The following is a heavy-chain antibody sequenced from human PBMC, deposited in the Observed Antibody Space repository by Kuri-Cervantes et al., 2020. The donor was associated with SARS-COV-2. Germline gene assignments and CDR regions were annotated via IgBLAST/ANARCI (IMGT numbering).Heavy chain of an antibody. J-gene: IGHJ6*02. Sequence: ASVKVSCKASDYTFTSYGISWVRQAPGQGLEWMGWISAYNGNTNYAQKLQGRVTMTTDTSTSTAYMELRSLRSDDTAVYYCARARPRGVGYYGSGSYSPYYYYGMDVWGQGTTVTVSS. CDR2: ISAYNGNT. V-gene: IGHV1-18*01. CDR1: DYTFTSYG. CDR3: ARARPRGVGYYGSGSYSPYYYYGMDV. D-gene: IGHD3-10*01.